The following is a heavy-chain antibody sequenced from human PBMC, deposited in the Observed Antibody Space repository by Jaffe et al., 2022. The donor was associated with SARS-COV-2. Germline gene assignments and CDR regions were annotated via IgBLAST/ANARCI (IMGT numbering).Heavy chain of an antibody. J-gene: IGHJ4*02. CDR3: ARTKWLRFSPSYFDY. D-gene: IGHD5-12*01. V-gene: IGHV4-34*01. CDR1: GGSFSGYY. CDR2: INHSGST. Sequence: QVQLQQWGAGLLKPSETLSLTCAVYGGSFSGYYWSWIRQPPGKGLEWIGEINHSGSTNYNPSLKSRVTISVDTSKNQFSLKLSSVTAADTAVYYCARTKWLRFSPSYFDYWGQGTLVTVSS.